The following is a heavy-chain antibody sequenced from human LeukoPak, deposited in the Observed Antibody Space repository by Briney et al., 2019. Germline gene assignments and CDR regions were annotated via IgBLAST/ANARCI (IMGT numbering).Heavy chain of an antibody. CDR3: ARVTIVGATRGHYFDY. J-gene: IGHJ4*02. CDR2: IYYSGST. Sequence: SETLSLTCTVSGGSISSGDYYWSWIRQPPGKGLDWIGYIYYSGSTYYNPSLKSRVTISVDTSKNQFSLKLSSVTAADTAVYYCARVTIVGATRGHYFDYWGQGTLVTVSS. CDR1: GGSISSGDYY. D-gene: IGHD1-26*01. V-gene: IGHV4-30-4*01.